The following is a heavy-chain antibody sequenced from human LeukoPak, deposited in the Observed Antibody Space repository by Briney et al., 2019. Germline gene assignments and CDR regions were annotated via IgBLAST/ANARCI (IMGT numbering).Heavy chain of an antibody. CDR2: TYYSVST. D-gene: IGHD3-22*01. CDR1: GGSISSYY. Sequence: SETLSLTCNVAGGSISSYYWSWIRQPPGKGLEWIGYTYYSVSTNYNPSLKSRVTISVDTSKNQFSLKLSSVTAADTAVYYCARDIGYYDSSGYYYDWGQGTLVTVSS. V-gene: IGHV4-59*01. J-gene: IGHJ4*02. CDR3: ARDIGYYDSSGYYYD.